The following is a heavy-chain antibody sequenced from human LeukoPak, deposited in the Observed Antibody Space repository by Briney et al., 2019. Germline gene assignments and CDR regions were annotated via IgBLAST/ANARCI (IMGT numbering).Heavy chain of an antibody. CDR2: IYYSGST. J-gene: IGHJ4*02. CDR3: ARDQGYSSGWYYFDY. CDR1: GGSISSHY. D-gene: IGHD6-19*01. V-gene: IGHV4-59*11. Sequence: PSETLSLTGTGSGGSISSHYWSWIRQPPGKGLEWIGYIYYSGSTNYNPSLKSRVTISVDTSKNQFSMKLSSVTAADTAVYYCARDQGYSSGWYYFDYCGQGTLVTVSS.